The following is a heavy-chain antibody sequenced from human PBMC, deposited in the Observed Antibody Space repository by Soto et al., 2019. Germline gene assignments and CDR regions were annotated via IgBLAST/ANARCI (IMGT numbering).Heavy chain of an antibody. V-gene: IGHV5-51*01. Sequence: PGESLKISCKGSGYSFTSYWIGCVRQMPGKGLEWMGIIYPGDSDTRYSPSFQGQVTISADKYISTAYLQWSSLKASHSAMYYWARHWSLVVQAASPRSDYYGMDVWGQGTKVTVSS. D-gene: IGHD2-2*01. CDR2: IYPGDSDT. J-gene: IGHJ6*02. CDR3: ARHWSLVVQAASPRSDYYGMDV. CDR1: GYSFTSYW.